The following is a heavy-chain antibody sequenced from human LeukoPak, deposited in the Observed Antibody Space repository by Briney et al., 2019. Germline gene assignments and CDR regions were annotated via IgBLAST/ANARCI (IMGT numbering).Heavy chain of an antibody. CDR2: ISAYNGNT. Sequence: ASVKVSCKASGYTFTSYGISWVRQAPGQGLEWMGWISAYNGNTNYAQKLQGRVTMTTDTSTITAYMELRSLRSDDTAVYYCARDAWDIVVVPAAIPLKYYYYYMDVWGKGTTVTISS. CDR1: GYTFTSYG. D-gene: IGHD2-2*02. V-gene: IGHV1-18*01. J-gene: IGHJ6*03. CDR3: ARDAWDIVVVPAAIPLKYYYYYMDV.